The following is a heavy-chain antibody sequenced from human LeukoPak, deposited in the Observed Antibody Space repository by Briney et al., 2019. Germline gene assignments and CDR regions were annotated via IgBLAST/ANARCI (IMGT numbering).Heavy chain of an antibody. CDR2: ICFFVSYN. CDR1: GYTFSSHG. D-gene: IGHD2-21*01. J-gene: IGHJ4*03. V-gene: IGHV3-33*01. Sequence: PGGSLRLSCAVSGYTFSSHGMHWVRQAPGKGLEWVSAICFFVSYNYYSSSVPAPFTISRHNSKNMFYLQMDSLRAEDTALYYCARLWGSVSGYFDYWGQGTLVTVSS. CDR3: ARLWGSVSGYFDY.